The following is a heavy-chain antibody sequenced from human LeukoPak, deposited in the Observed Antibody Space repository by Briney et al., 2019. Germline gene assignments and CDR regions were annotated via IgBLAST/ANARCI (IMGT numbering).Heavy chain of an antibody. J-gene: IGHJ4*02. CDR2: ISYDGSNK. CDR3: ARDTPGDY. V-gene: IGHV3-30-3*01. Sequence: GGSLRLSCAASGFTFSDYAMHWVRQAPGKGLEWVALISYDGSNKYYADSVKGRFTISRDNSKNTLYLQMNSLRAEDTAVYYCARDTPGDYWGQGTPVTVSS. CDR1: GFTFSDYA.